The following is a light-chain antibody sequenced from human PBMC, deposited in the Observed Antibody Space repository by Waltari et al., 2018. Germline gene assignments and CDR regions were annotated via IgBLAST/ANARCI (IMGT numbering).Light chain of an antibody. CDR1: QSVSSF. J-gene: IGKJ2*01. V-gene: IGKV3-11*01. CDR3: QHSYRPPYI. CDR2: DAS. Sequence: EVVLTQSPATLSLSPGERATLSCRASQSVSSFLAWYQQKPGQAPRLLIYDASNRATGIPARFSGSGSGTDFTLTISSLEPEDFAVYYCQHSYRPPYIFGQGTKLEIK.